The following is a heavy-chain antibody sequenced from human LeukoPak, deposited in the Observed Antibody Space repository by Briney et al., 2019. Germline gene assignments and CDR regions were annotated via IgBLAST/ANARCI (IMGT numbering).Heavy chain of an antibody. Sequence: GGSLRLSCAASGFTFSNYGMSWVRQAPGEGLAWVSSISNSGGGTYYADSVKGRFTISRDNSKNTLYLQMNSLRAEDTAVYYCARDSGYQLLYYYYYMDVWGKGTTVTVSS. D-gene: IGHD2-2*01. J-gene: IGHJ6*03. V-gene: IGHV3-23*01. CDR2: ISNSGGGT. CDR1: GFTFSNYG. CDR3: ARDSGYQLLYYYYYMDV.